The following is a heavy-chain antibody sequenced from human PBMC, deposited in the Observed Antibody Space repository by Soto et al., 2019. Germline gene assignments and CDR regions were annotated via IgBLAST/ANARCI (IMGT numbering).Heavy chain of an antibody. V-gene: IGHV3-48*02. Sequence: PGGSLRLSCAASGFSLSSHSMNWVRQAPGKGLEWISYISGSSETKYNAAAVEGRFITSRDNASNLVYLQMNSLRDEDTALYYCARGTSLGYYSYGMDIWGQGTTVTVSS. CDR2: ISGSSETK. CDR3: ARGTSLGYYSYGMDI. J-gene: IGHJ6*02. CDR1: GFSLSSHS. D-gene: IGHD3-3*01.